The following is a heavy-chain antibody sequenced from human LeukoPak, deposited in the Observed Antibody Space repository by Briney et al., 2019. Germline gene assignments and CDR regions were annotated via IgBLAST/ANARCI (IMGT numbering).Heavy chain of an antibody. Sequence: SETLSLTCTVSGYSISSGYYWGWIRQPPGKGLEWIGSIYHSGSTYYNPSLKSRVTISVDTSKNQFSLKLSSMTAADTAVYYCACQVSRTDSFDYWGQGTLVTVSS. V-gene: IGHV4-38-2*02. CDR3: ACQVSRTDSFDY. CDR1: GYSISSGYY. D-gene: IGHD4-17*01. J-gene: IGHJ4*02. CDR2: IYHSGST.